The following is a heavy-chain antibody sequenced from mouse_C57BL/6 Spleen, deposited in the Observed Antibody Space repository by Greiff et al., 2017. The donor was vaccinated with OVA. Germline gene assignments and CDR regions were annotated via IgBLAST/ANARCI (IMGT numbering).Heavy chain of an antibody. CDR2: INPNNGGT. CDR3: AREGEITTVVAPYFDY. V-gene: IGHV1-22*01. J-gene: IGHJ2*01. Sequence: VQLKQSGPELVKPGASVKMSCKASGYTFTDYNMHWVKQSHGKSLEWIGYINPNNGGTSYNQKFKGKATLTVNKSSSTAYMELRSLTSEDSAVYYCAREGEITTVVAPYFDYWGQGTTLTVSS. D-gene: IGHD1-1*01. CDR1: GYTFTDYN.